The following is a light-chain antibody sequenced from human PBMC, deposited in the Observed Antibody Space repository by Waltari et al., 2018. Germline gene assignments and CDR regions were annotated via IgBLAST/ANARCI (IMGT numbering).Light chain of an antibody. CDR1: DSDVGAYDF. J-gene: IGLJ1*01. Sequence: QSALTQPAAVSGSPGQSITISCSGTDSDVGAYDFVPWYQQHPGKAPHLIIYEVSNRPSGISNRFSPSKSGNTASLTISGLQAEDEADYYCSSYTTSSAPGVFGTGTRVTVL. CDR2: EVS. V-gene: IGLV2-14*01. CDR3: SSYTTSSAPGV.